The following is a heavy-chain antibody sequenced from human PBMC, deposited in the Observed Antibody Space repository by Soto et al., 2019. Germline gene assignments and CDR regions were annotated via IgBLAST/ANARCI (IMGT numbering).Heavy chain of an antibody. CDR3: TRGLLPTKIRRDLSGY. D-gene: IGHD3-10*01. J-gene: IGHJ4*02. CDR1: GDTISAYY. CDR2: INPNNGGT. V-gene: IGHV1-2*02. Sequence: ASLQVSCSTSGDTISAYYMIWVLHAPGQGLEWMGWINPNNGGTNYARMLQGRGTMTRDASVNTAYMELGRLKSDDTGVYYCTRGLLPTKIRRDLSGYLGQGTLVTVS.